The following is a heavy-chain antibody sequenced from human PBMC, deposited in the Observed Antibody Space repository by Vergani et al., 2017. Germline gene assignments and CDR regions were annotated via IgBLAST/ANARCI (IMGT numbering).Heavy chain of an antibody. CDR2: INHSGST. V-gene: IGHV4-34*01. Sequence: QLQLQESGSGLVKPSETLSLTCAVYGGSFSGYYWSWIRQPPGKGLEWIGEINHSGSTNYNPSLKSRVTISVDTSKNQFSLKLSSVTAADTAVYYCARGRGRRYCSGGSCYSGYYYYMDVWGKGTTVTVSS. CDR1: GGSFSGYY. D-gene: IGHD2-15*01. CDR3: ARGRGRRYCSGGSCYSGYYYYMDV. J-gene: IGHJ6*03.